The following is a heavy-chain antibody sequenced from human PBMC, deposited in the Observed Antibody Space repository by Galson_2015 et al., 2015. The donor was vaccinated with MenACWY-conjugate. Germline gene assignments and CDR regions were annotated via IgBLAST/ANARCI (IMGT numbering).Heavy chain of an antibody. V-gene: IGHV7-4-1*02. Sequence: VKVSCKASGYTFTSYAMNWVRQAPGQGLEWMGWINTNTGNPTYAQGFTGRFVFSLDTSVSTAYLQISSLKAEDTAVYYCATRGGDGTGSRHQRINDYYYGMDVWGQGTTVTVSS. J-gene: IGHJ6*02. D-gene: IGHD3-10*01. CDR1: GYTFTSYA. CDR2: INTNTGNP. CDR3: ATRGGDGTGSRHQRINDYYYGMDV.